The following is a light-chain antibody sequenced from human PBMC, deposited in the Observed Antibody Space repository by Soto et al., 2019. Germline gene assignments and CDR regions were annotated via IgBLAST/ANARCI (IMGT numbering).Light chain of an antibody. CDR2: DVS. CDR3: CSFAGSYTFWV. V-gene: IGLV2-11*01. CDR1: SGDVGDYNY. Sequence: QSALTQPRSVSGSPGQSVTISWTGTSGDVGDYNYVSWYQQYPGKAPKLVIYDVSKRPSGVPDRFSGSKSGNTASLTISGLQAEDEADYYCCSFAGSYTFWVFGGGTQLTVL. J-gene: IGLJ3*02.